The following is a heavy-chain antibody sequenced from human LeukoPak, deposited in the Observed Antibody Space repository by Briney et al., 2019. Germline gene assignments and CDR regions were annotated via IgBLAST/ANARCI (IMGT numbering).Heavy chain of an antibody. CDR2: IYPGDSDT. V-gene: IGHV5-51*01. Sequence: GASLKISCKGSGYRFTSYWIGWVRQMPGKGLEWMGIIYPGDSDTRYSPSFQGQVTISADKSISTAYLQWSSLKASDTAMYYCARRYDYTQYYFDYWGQGTLVTVSS. D-gene: IGHD4-11*01. J-gene: IGHJ4*02. CDR3: ARRYDYTQYYFDY. CDR1: GYRFTSYW.